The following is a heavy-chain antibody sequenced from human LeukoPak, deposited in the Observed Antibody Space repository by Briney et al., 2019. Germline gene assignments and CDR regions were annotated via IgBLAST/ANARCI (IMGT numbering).Heavy chain of an antibody. Sequence: GGSLRLSCAASGFTFSKHAMSWVRQAPGKGLEWVSGINNSCGNTYYADSVKARFTISRDNSKNTLYLQMDSLRADDTAVYYCAKDAYGSPNYFDYWGQGTLVTVSS. D-gene: IGHD3-10*01. CDR3: AKDAYGSPNYFDY. V-gene: IGHV3-23*01. CDR1: GFTFSKHA. CDR2: INNSCGNT. J-gene: IGHJ4*02.